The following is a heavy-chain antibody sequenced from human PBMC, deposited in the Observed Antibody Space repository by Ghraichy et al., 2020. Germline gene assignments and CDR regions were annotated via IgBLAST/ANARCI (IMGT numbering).Heavy chain of an antibody. J-gene: IGHJ6*02. CDR1: GLNVFTNY. CDR2: IYNTGTT. V-gene: IGHV3-53*04. D-gene: IGHD1-26*01. CDR3: ARASFGDTYYGHYYGMDV. Sequence: LSLTCAASGLNVFTNYMTWVRQAPGKGLEWVSIIYNTGTTHYEDSVRGRFTISRHHSENSLYLQMNRLRPEDTAIYFCARASFGDTYYGHYYGMDVRGQGTTVTVSS.